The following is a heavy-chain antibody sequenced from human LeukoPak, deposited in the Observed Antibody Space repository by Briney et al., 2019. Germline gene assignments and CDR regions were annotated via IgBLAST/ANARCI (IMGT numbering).Heavy chain of an antibody. CDR1: GFTFSSYA. V-gene: IGHV3-23*01. CDR2: ISGSGGST. CDR3: VKDYYDSSRVDDAFDI. J-gene: IGHJ3*02. D-gene: IGHD3-22*01. Sequence: GGSLRLSCAASGFTFSSYAMSWVRQAPGKGLEWVSAISGSGGSTYYADSVKGRFTISRDNSKNTLYLQMNSLRAEDTAVYYCVKDYYDSSRVDDAFDIWGQGTMVTVSS.